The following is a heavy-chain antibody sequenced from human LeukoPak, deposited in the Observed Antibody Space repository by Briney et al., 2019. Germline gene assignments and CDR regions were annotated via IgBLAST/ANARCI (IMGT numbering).Heavy chain of an antibody. CDR1: GYTFTSYG. CDR2: ISAYNGNT. CDR3: ARAGEDGGYYYYYYMDV. J-gene: IGHJ6*03. D-gene: IGHD4-23*01. V-gene: IGHV1-18*01. Sequence: ASVKVSCKASGYTFTSYGISWVRQAPRQGLEWMGWISAYNGNTNYAQKLQGRVTMTTDTSTSTAYMELSSVTAADTAVYYCARAGEDGGYYYYYYMDVWGKGTTVTVSS.